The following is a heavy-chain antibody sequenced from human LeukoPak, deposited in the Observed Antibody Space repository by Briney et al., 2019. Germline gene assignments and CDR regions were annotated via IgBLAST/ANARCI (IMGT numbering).Heavy chain of an antibody. CDR3: AKGNTGSCYSSLDY. V-gene: IGHV3-23*01. CDR1: GFTLSSYG. CDR2: ISGTGDST. D-gene: IGHD2-15*01. Sequence: GRSLRLSCAASGFTLSSYGMHWVRQAPGKGLEWVSVISGTGDSTFYADSVKGRFTISRDNSKNTLYLQMNSLRAEDTAVYHCAKGNTGSCYSSLDYWGQGTLVTVSP. J-gene: IGHJ4*02.